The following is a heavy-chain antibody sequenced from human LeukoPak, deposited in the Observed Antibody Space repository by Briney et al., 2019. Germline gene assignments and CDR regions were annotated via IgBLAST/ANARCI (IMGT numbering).Heavy chain of an antibody. J-gene: IGHJ6*02. CDR2: IYSGGST. Sequence: GGSLRLSCAASGFTVSSNYMSWVRQAPGKGLEWVSVIYSGGSTYYADSVKGRFTISRDNSKNTQYLQMNSLRAEDTAVYYCAREEVVVVPAANDYYYYYGMDVWGQGTTVTVSS. CDR3: AREEVVVVPAANDYYYYYGMDV. V-gene: IGHV3-53*01. CDR1: GFTVSSNY. D-gene: IGHD2-2*01.